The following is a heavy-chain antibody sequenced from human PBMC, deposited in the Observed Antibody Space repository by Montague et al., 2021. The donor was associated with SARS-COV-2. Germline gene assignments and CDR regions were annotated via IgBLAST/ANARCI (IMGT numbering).Heavy chain of an antibody. CDR1: GDSVSNNRAA. J-gene: IGHJ4*02. CDR2: TYFRTQWFH. CDR3: VRSQYSNTWFFDY. V-gene: IGHV6-1*01. D-gene: IGHD6-6*01. Sequence: CAISGDSVSNNRAAWNWIRQSPSGGLQWLGRTYFRTQWFHHYAPSFEGRITVNADASKNHFPLQLTSVTPEDSAKYFCVRSQYSNTWFFDYWGQGAQVTASS.